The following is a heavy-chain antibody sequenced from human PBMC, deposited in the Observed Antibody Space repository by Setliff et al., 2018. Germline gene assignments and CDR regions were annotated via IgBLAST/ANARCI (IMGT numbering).Heavy chain of an antibody. J-gene: IGHJ4*01. D-gene: IGHD6-19*01. CDR1: GGFRTHA. CDR2: IIPILGTT. CDR3: ASALIRRVAVAGKSQFDY. V-gene: IGHV1-69*05. Sequence: SVKVSCKASGGFRTHAISWVRQVPGQGLEWMGGIIPILGTTDYAQNFQGRVTITTDESTSSAYLEMSNLRSEDTAVYYCASALIRRVAVAGKSQFDYWGQGTLVTVSS.